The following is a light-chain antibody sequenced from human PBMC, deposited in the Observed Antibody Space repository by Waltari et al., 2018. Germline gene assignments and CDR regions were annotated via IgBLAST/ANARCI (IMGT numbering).Light chain of an antibody. J-gene: IGKJ4*01. CDR3: QLYHSVPLT. CDR2: DAS. CDR1: QDIKQS. Sequence: DIHMTQSPSSLSAPVGDRVTITCQASQDIKQSLNWFHQKPGKAPEVLIFDASNSQTGAPSRFSGSGSGTDFTFTISSLQPEDMGTYYCQLYHSVPLTFGGGTKVEIK. V-gene: IGKV1-33*01.